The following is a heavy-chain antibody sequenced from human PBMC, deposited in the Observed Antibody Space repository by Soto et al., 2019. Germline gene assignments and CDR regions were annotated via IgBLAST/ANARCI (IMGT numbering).Heavy chain of an antibody. CDR1: GFTFSNYW. CDR2: IDSHGRAP. Sequence: EVQLMESGGGVVQPGGSLRLSCAASGFTFSNYWMHWVRQAPGKGLVWVSRIDSHGRAPIYADSVKGRFIISRDNANNTLYLQINSLRAEDTAVYYCARPTSLGGNPFDYWGQGTLVTVSS. V-gene: IGHV3-74*01. D-gene: IGHD2-15*01. CDR3: ARPTSLGGNPFDY. J-gene: IGHJ4*02.